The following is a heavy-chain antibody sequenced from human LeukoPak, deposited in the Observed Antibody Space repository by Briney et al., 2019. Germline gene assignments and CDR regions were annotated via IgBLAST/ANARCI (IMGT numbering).Heavy chain of an antibody. V-gene: IGHV7-4-1*02. Sequence: ASVKVSCKASGYTFTSYDINWVRQAPGQGLEWMGWINTNTGNPTYAQGFTGRFVFSLDTSVSTAYLQISSLKAEDTAVYYCAREGQQQLAYYYYYYMDVWGKGTTVTVSS. D-gene: IGHD6-13*01. CDR1: GYTFTSYD. J-gene: IGHJ6*03. CDR2: INTNTGNP. CDR3: AREGQQQLAYYYYYYMDV.